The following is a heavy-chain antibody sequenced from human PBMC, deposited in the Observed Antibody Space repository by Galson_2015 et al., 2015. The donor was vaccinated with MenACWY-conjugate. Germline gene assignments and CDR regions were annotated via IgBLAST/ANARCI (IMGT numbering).Heavy chain of an antibody. D-gene: IGHD3-10*01. CDR2: ISSSSSTI. CDR3: ARELLGITMVRGVIQHTYYFDY. J-gene: IGHJ4*02. Sequence: SLRLSCAASGFTFSSYSMNWVRQAPGKGLEWVSYISSSSSTIYYADSVKGRFTISRDNAKNSLYLQMNSLRDEDTAVYYCARELLGITMVRGVIQHTYYFDYWGQGTLVTVSS. V-gene: IGHV3-48*02. CDR1: GFTFSSYS.